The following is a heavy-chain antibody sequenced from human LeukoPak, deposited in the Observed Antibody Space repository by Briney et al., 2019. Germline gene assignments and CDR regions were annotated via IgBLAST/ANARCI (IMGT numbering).Heavy chain of an antibody. CDR2: VNTDGSRT. Sequence: GGSLRLSCAASGFIFSGYWMRWVRQAPGQGPQWVSRVNTDGSRTSYADSVKGRFTISRDNAQNTVYLQLNSLTVDDTAVYYCVRVIEGGATWDKWGQGTLVTVSS. CDR1: GFIFSGYW. D-gene: IGHD1-26*01. J-gene: IGHJ4*02. CDR3: VRVIEGGATWDK. V-gene: IGHV3-74*01.